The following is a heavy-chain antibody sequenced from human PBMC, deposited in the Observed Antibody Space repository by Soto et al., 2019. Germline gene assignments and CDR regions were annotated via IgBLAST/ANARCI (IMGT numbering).Heavy chain of an antibody. J-gene: IGHJ4*02. D-gene: IGHD4-17*01. CDR2: IYGDNDK. Sequence: QITLKESGPSPVKPTQTLTVTCTFSGFSLSNSGVGVAWIRHPPGKSLEWRALIYGDNDKPYSPSLKTRLTITTDTSKNQVVLTMTNMDPVDTATYYCAHCTLHDYGDYDPGTSHVFDSWGQGTLVTVSS. CDR1: GFSLSNSGVG. V-gene: IGHV2-5*02. CDR3: AHCTLHDYGDYDPGTSHVFDS.